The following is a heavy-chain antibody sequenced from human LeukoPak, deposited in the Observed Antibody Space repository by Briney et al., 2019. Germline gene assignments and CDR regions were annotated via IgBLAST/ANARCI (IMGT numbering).Heavy chain of an antibody. CDR3: SRSAYYDGSGNYYDY. CDR1: GFTFSSYG. Sequence: GGSLRLSCAASGFTFSSYGMHWVRQAPGKGLEWVAVISYDGSNKYYADSVKGRFTISRDNSKNTLYLQMNGLRAEDTAVYYCSRSAYYDGSGNYYDYWGQGTLVTVSS. J-gene: IGHJ4*02. D-gene: IGHD3-22*01. CDR2: ISYDGSNK. V-gene: IGHV3-30*03.